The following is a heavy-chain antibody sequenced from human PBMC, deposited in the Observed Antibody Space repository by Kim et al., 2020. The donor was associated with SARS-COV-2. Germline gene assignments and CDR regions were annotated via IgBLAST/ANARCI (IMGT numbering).Heavy chain of an antibody. J-gene: IGHJ6*02. V-gene: IGHV3-53*01. CDR1: GFTVKDDY. CDR3: ARDPGLPNGMDD. Sequence: GGSLRLSCAASGFTVKDDYMSWVRQAPGKGLEWVSTIDSDGTIYYGDSVKGRFTFSRDTSKNALYLQMNTLRVEDTAVYFCARDPGLPNGMDDWGQGTTVIVSS. CDR2: IDSDGTI.